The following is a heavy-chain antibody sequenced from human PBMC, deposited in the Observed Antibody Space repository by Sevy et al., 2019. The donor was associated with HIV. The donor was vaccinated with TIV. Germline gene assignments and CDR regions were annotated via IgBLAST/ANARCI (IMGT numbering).Heavy chain of an antibody. Sequence: GGSLRLSCAVSGFTFSSYGMHWVRQAPGKGLEWVAVVSYDGSHQYYGESVKGRFTISRDNSKNTVSLQMNSLRDEDTAVYYCAKGSRATGSAFDVWGQGTIVTVSS. CDR2: VSYDGSHQ. V-gene: IGHV3-30*18. J-gene: IGHJ3*01. CDR1: GFTFSSYG. D-gene: IGHD2-15*01. CDR3: AKGSRATGSAFDV.